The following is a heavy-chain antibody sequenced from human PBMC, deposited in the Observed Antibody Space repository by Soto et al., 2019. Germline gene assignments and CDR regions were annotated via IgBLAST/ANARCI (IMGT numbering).Heavy chain of an antibody. CDR3: TTDPHCSGGSCYSLYYYYMDV. J-gene: IGHJ6*03. CDR1: GFTFNNAW. CDR2: IKSKTDGGTT. D-gene: IGHD2-15*01. Sequence: GGSLRLSCAASGFTFNNAWMSWVRQAPGKGLEWVGRIKSKTDGGTTDYAAPVKGRFTISRDDSKNTLYLQMNSLKTEDTAVYYCTTDPHCSGGSCYSLYYYYMDVWGKGTTVTVSS. V-gene: IGHV3-15*01.